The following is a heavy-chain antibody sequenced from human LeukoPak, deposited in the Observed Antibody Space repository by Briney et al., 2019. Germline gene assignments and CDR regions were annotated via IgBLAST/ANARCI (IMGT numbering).Heavy chain of an antibody. CDR3: ARGARLMSYCSGGSCYSDWFDP. J-gene: IGHJ5*02. D-gene: IGHD2-15*01. Sequence: SETLSLTCTVSGGSINSANYYWGWLRQPPGKGLEWIGEINHSGSTNYNPSLKSRVTISVDTSKNQFSLKLSSVTAADTAVYYCARGARLMSYCSGGSCYSDWFDPWGQGTLVTVSS. CDR2: INHSGST. CDR1: GGSINSANYY. V-gene: IGHV4-39*07.